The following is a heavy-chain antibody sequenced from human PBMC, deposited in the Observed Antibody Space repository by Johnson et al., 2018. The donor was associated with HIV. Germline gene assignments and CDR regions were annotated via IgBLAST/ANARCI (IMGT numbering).Heavy chain of an antibody. CDR1: GFVFNNFA. Sequence: QVQLVESGGGVVQPGKSLRLSCAPSGFVFNNFALHWVRQAPGKGLEWVALISNDGTNTYYADSVKGRFTISRDNSKNTLYLQMNSLRAEDTAVYYCAETVAGQGAFDIWGQGTMVTVSS. J-gene: IGHJ3*02. CDR3: AETVAGQGAFDI. CDR2: ISNDGTNT. V-gene: IGHV3-30*04. D-gene: IGHD6-19*01.